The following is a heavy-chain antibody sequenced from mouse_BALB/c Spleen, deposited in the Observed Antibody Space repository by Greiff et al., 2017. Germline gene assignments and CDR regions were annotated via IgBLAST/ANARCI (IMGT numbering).Heavy chain of an antibody. Sequence: DVMLVESGGGLVKPGGSLKLSCAASGFTFSSYAMSWVRQTPEKRLEWVASISSGGSTYYPDSVKGRFTISRDNARNILYLQMSSLRSEDTAMYYCARGNPYYGSSYYAMDYWGQGTSVTVSS. CDR3: ARGNPYYGSSYYAMDY. CDR1: GFTFSSYA. J-gene: IGHJ4*01. CDR2: ISSGGST. D-gene: IGHD1-1*01. V-gene: IGHV5-6-5*01.